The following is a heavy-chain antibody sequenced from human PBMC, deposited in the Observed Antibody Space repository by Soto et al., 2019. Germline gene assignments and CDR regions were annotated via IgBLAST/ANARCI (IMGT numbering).Heavy chain of an antibody. V-gene: IGHV4-59*01. CDR2: IYYSGST. CDR3: ARAPLWFGTYYFDY. Sequence: SETLSLTCTVSGGSISSYYWSWIRQPPGKGLEWIGYIYYSGSTYYNPSLKSRVTISVDTSKNQFSLKLSSVTAADTAVYYCARAPLWFGTYYFDYWGQGTLVTVSS. D-gene: IGHD3-10*01. J-gene: IGHJ4*02. CDR1: GGSISSYY.